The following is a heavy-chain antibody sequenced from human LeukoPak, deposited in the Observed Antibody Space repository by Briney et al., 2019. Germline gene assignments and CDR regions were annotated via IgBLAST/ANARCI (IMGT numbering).Heavy chain of an antibody. V-gene: IGHV3-7*01. CDR2: IRQDGSAK. J-gene: IGHJ6*02. D-gene: IGHD3-10*01. CDR3: TRDRQGPKLYEMHV. Sequence: GGSLRLSCAASGFTFSTYWMSWVRQAPGKGLEWVANIRQDGSAKYYLDSVKGRFTISSDNAKNSLYLQMNSLRAEDTAVYSCTRDRQGPKLYEMHVWGQGTTVTVSS. CDR1: GFTFSTYW.